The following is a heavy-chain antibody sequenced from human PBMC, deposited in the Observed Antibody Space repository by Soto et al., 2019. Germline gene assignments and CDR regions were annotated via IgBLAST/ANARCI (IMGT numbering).Heavy chain of an antibody. Sequence: SETLSLTCTVSGGSISNNVYYWGWVRQPPGKALEWIGDIYYSGSPIYNSSLRSRLIISVDTSKNEFPLKLRSVTAADTAVYYCASRFIVGAGYHFDYWGQGTLATVSS. D-gene: IGHD1-26*01. J-gene: IGHJ4*02. CDR3: ASRFIVGAGYHFDY. CDR1: GGSISNNVYY. V-gene: IGHV4-39*01. CDR2: IYYSGSP.